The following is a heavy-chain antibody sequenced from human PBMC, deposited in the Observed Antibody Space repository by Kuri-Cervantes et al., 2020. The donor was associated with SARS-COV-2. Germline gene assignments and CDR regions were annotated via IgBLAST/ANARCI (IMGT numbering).Heavy chain of an antibody. V-gene: IGHV3-23*01. CDR1: GFTFSSYA. CDR3: SLSSSSVYYYYMDV. CDR2: ISGSGGSP. J-gene: IGHJ6*03. D-gene: IGHD6-13*01. Sequence: ESLKISCAASGFTFSSYAMSWVRQAPGKGLEWVSAISGSGGSPYYADSVKVRFTISRYNSKNKLYLQMNSLRADDTAVYYCSLSSSSVYYYYMDVWGKGTTVTVSS.